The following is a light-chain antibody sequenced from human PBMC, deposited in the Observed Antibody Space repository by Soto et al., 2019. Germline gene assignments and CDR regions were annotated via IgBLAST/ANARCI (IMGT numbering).Light chain of an antibody. CDR2: EVF. Sequence: QSALTQPPSASGSPGQSVTISCTGTSSDVGGYNYVSWYQQHPGKAPKLMIYEVFKRPSGVPDRFSGSKSGNTASLTVSGLQAEDEAAYYCSSYAGSNNFDVFGTGTRSPS. CDR3: SSYAGSNNFDV. J-gene: IGLJ1*01. V-gene: IGLV2-8*01. CDR1: SSDVGGYNY.